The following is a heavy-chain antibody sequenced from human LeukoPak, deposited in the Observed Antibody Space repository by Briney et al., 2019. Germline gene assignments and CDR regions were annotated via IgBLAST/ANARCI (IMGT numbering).Heavy chain of an antibody. Sequence: SETLSLTCAVYGGSFSGYYWSWIRQPPGKGLEWIGEINHSGSTNYNPSLKSRVTISVDTSKNQFSLKLSSVTAADTAVYYCARDRVRKGLRYSALGGFDYWGQGTLVTVSS. CDR1: GGSFSGYY. D-gene: IGHD3-9*01. J-gene: IGHJ4*02. V-gene: IGHV4-34*01. CDR2: INHSGST. CDR3: ARDRVRKGLRYSALGGFDY.